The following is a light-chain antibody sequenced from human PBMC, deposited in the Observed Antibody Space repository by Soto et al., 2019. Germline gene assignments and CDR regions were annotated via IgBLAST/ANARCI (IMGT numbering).Light chain of an antibody. CDR1: QGISSY. J-gene: IGKJ4*01. Sequence: DIQLTQSPSFLSASVGDRVTITCRASQGISSYLAWYQQKPGKAPKLLIYAASTLQSGVPSRFSGSGSGTEFSLTISSLQPVHLATYPSQQLNSHPLLTFGGGTKVEIK. CDR2: AAS. V-gene: IGKV1-9*01. CDR3: QQLNSHPLLT.